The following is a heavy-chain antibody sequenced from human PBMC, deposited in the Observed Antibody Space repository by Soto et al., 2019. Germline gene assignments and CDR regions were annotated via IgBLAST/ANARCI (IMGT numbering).Heavy chain of an antibody. V-gene: IGHV3-30-3*01. CDR1: GFTFSSCA. CDR3: ARARGYSYLEPDY. CDR2: ISSDGSNK. D-gene: IGHD5-18*01. J-gene: IGHJ4*02. Sequence: QVQLVESGGGVVQPGRSLRLSCAASGFTFSSCAMHWVRQAPGKGLEWVAVISSDGSNKYYADSVKGRFTISRDNSKKTLYLQMNSLGGEDTAVYYCARARGYSYLEPDYWGQGTLVTVSS.